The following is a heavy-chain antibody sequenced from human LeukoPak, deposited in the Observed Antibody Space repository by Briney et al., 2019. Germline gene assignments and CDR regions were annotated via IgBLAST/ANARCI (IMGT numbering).Heavy chain of an antibody. Sequence: PGGSLRLSCAASGFTFDDYAMHWVRQAPGKGLEWVSGISWNSGSIGYADSVKGRFTISRDNAKNSLYLQMNSLRAEDTALYYCAKPLGGSYLFDRWGQGTLVTVSS. V-gene: IGHV3-9*01. CDR1: GFTFDDYA. D-gene: IGHD1-26*01. CDR3: AKPLGGSYLFDR. J-gene: IGHJ4*02. CDR2: ISWNSGSI.